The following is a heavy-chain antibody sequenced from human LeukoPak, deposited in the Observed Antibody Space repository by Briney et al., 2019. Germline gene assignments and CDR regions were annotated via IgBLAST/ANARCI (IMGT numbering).Heavy chain of an antibody. J-gene: IGHJ6*02. CDR2: IYYSGST. D-gene: IGHD2-15*01. CDR3: ARDRDIGTYYYYYGMDV. Sequence: SETLSLTCTVSGGSISTFYWSRIRQPPGKGLEWIGYIYYSGSTNYNPSLKSRLTISVDTSKNQFSLKLSSVTAADTAVYYCARDRDIGTYYYYYGMDVWGQGTTVTVSS. CDR1: GGSISTFY. V-gene: IGHV4-59*01.